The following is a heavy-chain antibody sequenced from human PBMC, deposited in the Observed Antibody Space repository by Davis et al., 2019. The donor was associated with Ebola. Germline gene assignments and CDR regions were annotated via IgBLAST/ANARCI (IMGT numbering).Heavy chain of an antibody. Sequence: SVKVSCKASGGTFSSYAISWVRQAPGQGLEWMGGIIPILGIANYAQKFQGRVTITADKSTSTAYMELSSLRSEDTAVYYCARGLKSGSYIYWGQGTLVTVSS. CDR1: GGTFSSYA. CDR3: ARGLKSGSYIY. D-gene: IGHD1-26*01. J-gene: IGHJ4*02. CDR2: IIPILGIA. V-gene: IGHV1-69*10.